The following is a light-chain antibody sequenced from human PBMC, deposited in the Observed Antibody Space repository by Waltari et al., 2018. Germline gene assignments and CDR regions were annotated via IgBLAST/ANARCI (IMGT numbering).Light chain of an antibody. CDR2: GAS. V-gene: IGKV3-15*01. Sequence: EIVLTQSPATLSVSPGERATLSCRASQSVSSNLAWYQQKPGQAPRLLMYGASTRATGIPAKFSGSGSGTEFTLTISSMQSEDFAVYHCQQYNNWPPTFGQGTKLEI. CDR3: QQYNNWPPT. J-gene: IGKJ1*01. CDR1: QSVSSN.